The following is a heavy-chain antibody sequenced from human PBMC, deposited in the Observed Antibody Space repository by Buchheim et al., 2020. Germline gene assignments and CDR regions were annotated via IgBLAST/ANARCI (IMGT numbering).Heavy chain of an antibody. J-gene: IGHJ4*02. CDR2: INTDGSTT. CDR1: GFTFSGHW. Sequence: EVQLVESGGGLVQPGGSLRLSCAASGFTFSGHWMHWVRQAPGKGLVWVSHINTDGSTTNYAGSVKGRFTISRDNVKNTLYLQINSLGAEDTAVYYCARSDNYGYGYWGQGTL. V-gene: IGHV3-74*01. D-gene: IGHD5-18*01. CDR3: ARSDNYGYGY.